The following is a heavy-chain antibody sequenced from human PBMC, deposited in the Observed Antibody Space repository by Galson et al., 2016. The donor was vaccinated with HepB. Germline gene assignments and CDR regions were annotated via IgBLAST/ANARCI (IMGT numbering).Heavy chain of an antibody. V-gene: IGHV3-30*18. Sequence: SLRLSCAASQFTFSSYGMHWVRQAPGKGLEWVAVISYDGSNEYYGDSVEGRFTISRDNSKSTLYLQMNNVTTEDTAVYYCAKTPRKLRYFDWISGLDYWGQGTLVIVSS. D-gene: IGHD3-9*01. CDR1: QFTFSSYG. CDR2: ISYDGSNE. CDR3: AKTPRKLRYFDWISGLDY. J-gene: IGHJ4*02.